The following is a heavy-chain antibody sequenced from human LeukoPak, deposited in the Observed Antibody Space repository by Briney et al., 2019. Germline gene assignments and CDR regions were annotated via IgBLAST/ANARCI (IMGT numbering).Heavy chain of an antibody. CDR3: ARATVDYFDY. V-gene: IGHV1-69*05. CDR1: GGTFSSYA. D-gene: IGHD1-14*01. CDR2: IIPIFGTA. J-gene: IGHJ4*02. Sequence: ASVKVSCKASGGTFSSYAISWVRQAPGQGLEWMGRIIPIFGTANYAQKFQDRVTITTDESTSTAYMELSSLRSEDTAVYYCARATVDYFDYWGQGTLVTVSS.